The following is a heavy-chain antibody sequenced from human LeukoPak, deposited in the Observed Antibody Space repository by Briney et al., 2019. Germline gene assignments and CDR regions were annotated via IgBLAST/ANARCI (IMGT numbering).Heavy chain of an antibody. CDR2: ISSSSSTI. CDR3: ARVLHKRNYDSSDYYGS. J-gene: IGHJ5*02. V-gene: IGHV3-48*01. CDR1: GFTFSSYS. Sequence: GGSLRLSCAASGFTFSSYSMNWVRQAPGKGLEWVSYISSSSSTIYYADSVKGRFTISRDNAKNSLYLQMNSLRAEDTAVYYCARVLHKRNYDSSDYYGSWGQGTLVTVSS. D-gene: IGHD3-22*01.